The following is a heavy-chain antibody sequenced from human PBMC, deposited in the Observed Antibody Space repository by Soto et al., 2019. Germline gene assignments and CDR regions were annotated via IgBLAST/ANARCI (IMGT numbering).Heavy chain of an antibody. CDR1: GFTFSSYW. V-gene: IGHV3-74*01. J-gene: IGHJ4*02. Sequence: EVQLVESGGGLVQPGGSLRLSCAASGFTFSSYWMHWVRQAPGKGLVWVSRINSDGSSTSYADSVKGRFTISRDNAKNTLYLQMNSLRAGDTAVYYCARDPLSPYSSSWYIYWGQGTLVTVSS. D-gene: IGHD6-13*01. CDR3: ARDPLSPYSSSWYIY. CDR2: INSDGSST.